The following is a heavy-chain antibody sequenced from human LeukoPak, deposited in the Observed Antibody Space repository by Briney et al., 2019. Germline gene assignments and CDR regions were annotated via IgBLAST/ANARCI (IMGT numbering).Heavy chain of an antibody. CDR1: GFIFSNYA. V-gene: IGHV3-64*01. J-gene: IGHJ4*02. CDR3: VGSSDDYVWGSYRPFDY. D-gene: IGHD3-16*02. CDR2: ISSNGGST. Sequence: GGSLRLSCAASGFIFSNYAIHWVRQAPGKGLEYVSAISSNGGSTYYANSVKGRFTISRDNSQNTLYLQMNSLRAEDTAVHYCVGSSDDYVWGSYRPFDYWGQGTLVTVSS.